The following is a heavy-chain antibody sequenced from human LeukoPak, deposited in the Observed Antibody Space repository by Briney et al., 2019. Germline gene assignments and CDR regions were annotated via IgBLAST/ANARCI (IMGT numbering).Heavy chain of an antibody. J-gene: IGHJ6*03. Sequence: ASVKVSCKASGYTLTDYYMQWVRQAPAPGLEGTGLINLNRGGRNYQQQFLRRVTMIRDTTISTAYMELRSLISEDTAVYCCARDGDGAAPRKRYFDWLSNYYYYRDVWGKGTTVTISS. D-gene: IGHD3-9*01. CDR2: INLNRGGR. V-gene: IGHV1-2*02. CDR3: ARDGDGAAPRKRYFDWLSNYYYYRDV. CDR1: GYTLTDYY.